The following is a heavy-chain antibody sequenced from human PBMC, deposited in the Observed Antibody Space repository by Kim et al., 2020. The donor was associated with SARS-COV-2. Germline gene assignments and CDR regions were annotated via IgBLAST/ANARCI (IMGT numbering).Heavy chain of an antibody. CDR2: INSDGSST. CDR3: ARDSYHTIFGVVTLNGMDV. V-gene: IGHV3-74*01. Sequence: GGSLRLSCAASGFTFSSYWMHWVRQAPGKGLVWVSRINSDGSSTSYADSVKGRFTISRDNAKNTLYLQMNSLRAEDTAVYYCARDSYHTIFGVVTLNGMDVWGQGTTVTVSS. D-gene: IGHD3-3*01. CDR1: GFTFSSYW. J-gene: IGHJ6*02.